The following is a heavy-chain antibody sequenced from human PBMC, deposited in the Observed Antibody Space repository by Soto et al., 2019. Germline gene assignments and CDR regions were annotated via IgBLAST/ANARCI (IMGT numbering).Heavy chain of an antibody. Sequence: PSETLSLTCTVSGGSISSYYWSWIRQPAGKGLEWIGRIYTSGSTNYNPSLKSRVTMSVDTSKNQFSLKLSSVPPAGMAVYYRARDRRDIVLMVYAPHDAFDILGQGTMVTVAS. CDR3: ARDRRDIVLMVYAPHDAFDI. CDR1: GGSISSYY. V-gene: IGHV4-4*07. CDR2: IYTSGST. J-gene: IGHJ3*02. D-gene: IGHD2-8*01.